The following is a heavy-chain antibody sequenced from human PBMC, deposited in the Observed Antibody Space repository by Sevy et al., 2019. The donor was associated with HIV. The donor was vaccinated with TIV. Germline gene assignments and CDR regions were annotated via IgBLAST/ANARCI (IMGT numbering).Heavy chain of an antibody. D-gene: IGHD1-26*01. CDR2: IRSKSYGGTI. V-gene: IGHV3-49*04. J-gene: IGHJ6*02. CDR1: GFTFGDYT. Sequence: GGSLRLSCTASGFTFGDYTVSWVRQAPGKGLEWVGFIRSKSYGGTIEYAASVKGRFTISKDTSKSIAYLQMNRLKTEDTALYFCTRVEGATDWGMDVWGQGTTVTVSS. CDR3: TRVEGATDWGMDV.